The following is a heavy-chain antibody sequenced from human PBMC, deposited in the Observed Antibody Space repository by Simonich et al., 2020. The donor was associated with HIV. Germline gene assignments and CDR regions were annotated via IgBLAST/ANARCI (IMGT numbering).Heavy chain of an antibody. J-gene: IGHJ5*01. V-gene: IGHV4-34*01. Sequence: QVQLQQWGAGLLKPSETLSLTCAVYGRSLSGSYWSWIRQPPGKGLEWIGEISHSGSTHYNPSLKSRVTISVDTTKNQFSLKLNSLTAADTAVYYCARGGACSGDCDNWFDSWGQGTLVTVSS. CDR2: ISHSGST. D-gene: IGHD2-21*02. CDR1: GRSLSGSY. CDR3: ARGGACSGDCDNWFDS.